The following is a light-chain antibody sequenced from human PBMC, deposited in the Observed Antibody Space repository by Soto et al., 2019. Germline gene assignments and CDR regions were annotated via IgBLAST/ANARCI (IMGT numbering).Light chain of an antibody. J-gene: IGKJ1*01. Sequence: DIQMTQSPSTLSASVGARVTNTCRSSQSISSWLAWYQQKPGKAAKLLIYAASSLQSGVPSRFSGSGSGTDFTLTISSLQPEDFATYYCQQSYSTLSWTFGQGTKVDI. V-gene: IGKV1-39*01. CDR2: AAS. CDR3: QQSYSTLSWT. CDR1: QSISSW.